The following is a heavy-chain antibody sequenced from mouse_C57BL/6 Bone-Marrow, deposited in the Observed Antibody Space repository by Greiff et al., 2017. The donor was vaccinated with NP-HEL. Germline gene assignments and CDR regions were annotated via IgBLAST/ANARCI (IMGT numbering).Heavy chain of an antibody. D-gene: IGHD1-1*01. J-gene: IGHJ2*01. CDR3: ARDYGSSYGYYFDY. CDR1: GYTFTSYW. V-gene: IGHV1-50*01. CDR2: IDPSDSYT. Sequence: QVQLQQPGAELVKPGASVKLSCKASGYTFTSYWMQWVKQRPGQGLEWIGEIDPSDSYTNYNQKFKGKATLTVDTSSSTAYMQLSSLTSEDSAVYYGARDYGSSYGYYFDYWGQGTTLTVSS.